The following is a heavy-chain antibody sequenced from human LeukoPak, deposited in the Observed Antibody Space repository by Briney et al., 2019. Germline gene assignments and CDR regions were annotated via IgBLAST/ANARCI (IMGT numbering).Heavy chain of an antibody. J-gene: IGHJ4*02. Sequence: PSETLSLTCAVSVGSISGNYWSWIRQSPGKGLEYIGYIYSGGSTNYNPSLKSRVTLSVDTSKNQFYLGVTSVTAADTAVYYCASVSPRGSGGYPFFFDSWGQGTLVTVSS. D-gene: IGHD3-10*01. V-gene: IGHV4-59*01. CDR1: VGSISGNY. CDR3: ASVSPRGSGGYPFFFDS. CDR2: IYSGGST.